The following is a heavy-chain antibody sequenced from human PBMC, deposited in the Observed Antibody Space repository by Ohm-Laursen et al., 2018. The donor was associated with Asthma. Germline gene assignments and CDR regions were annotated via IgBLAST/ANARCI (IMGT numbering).Heavy chain of an antibody. J-gene: IGHJ3*01. CDR2: SSPSGGTT. CDR1: GFTFSTSD. D-gene: IGHD2-15*01. Sequence: SLRLSCAASGFTFSTSDMSWVRQPPGKGLEWVSASSPSGGTTYADSVKGRFTISRDHSKNTLYLQMNSLRAEDTAVYYCAKAVGTTPWAFDVWGQGTTVTVSS. CDR3: AKAVGTTPWAFDV. V-gene: IGHV3-23*01.